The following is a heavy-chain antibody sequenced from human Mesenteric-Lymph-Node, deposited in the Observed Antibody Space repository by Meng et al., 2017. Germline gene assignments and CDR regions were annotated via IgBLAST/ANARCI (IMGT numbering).Heavy chain of an antibody. V-gene: IGHV4-34*01. CDR1: GESLSGHY. D-gene: IGHD2/OR15-2a*01. J-gene: IGHJ4*02. CDR3: ARDQTFPDY. CDR2: INPGGST. Sequence: GSLRLSCAVNGESLSGHYWSWIRQPPGKGLTWIGEINPGGSTKYNPSLMSRVTISVDTSKNQFSLKLRSVTAADTAVYYCARDQTFPDYWGQGTLVTVSS.